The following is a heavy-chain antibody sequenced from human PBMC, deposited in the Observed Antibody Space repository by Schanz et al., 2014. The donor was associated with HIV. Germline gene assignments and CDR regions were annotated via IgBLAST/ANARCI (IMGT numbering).Heavy chain of an antibody. CDR3: ARGRRDVSMIILYWFDP. CDR2: MNPNSGNT. CDR1: GGTFRTFA. Sequence: QVQLVQSGAEVKKPGSSVKVSCKTFGGTFRTFAISWVRQAPGQGLEWMGWMNPNSGNTGYAQKFQGRVTMTRNTSISTAYMELSSLTSEDTAVYYCARGRRDVSMIILYWFDPWGQGTLVTVSS. V-gene: IGHV1-8*02. D-gene: IGHD3-22*01. J-gene: IGHJ5*02.